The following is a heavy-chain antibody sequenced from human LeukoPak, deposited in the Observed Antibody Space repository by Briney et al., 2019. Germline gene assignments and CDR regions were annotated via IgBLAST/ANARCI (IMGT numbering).Heavy chain of an antibody. J-gene: IGHJ4*02. CDR1: GGSSNNYY. V-gene: IGHV4-4*07. CDR2: IYTSGST. D-gene: IGHD3-22*01. CDR3: ARESGYYYDTSGYTFDY. Sequence: SGTLSLTCTDSGGSSNNYYWSWIRQSAGKGLEWIGRIYTSGSTNYNPSLKSRVSMSVDTSKNQFSLRLRSVTAADTAVYYCARESGYYYDTSGYTFDYWGQGILVTVSS.